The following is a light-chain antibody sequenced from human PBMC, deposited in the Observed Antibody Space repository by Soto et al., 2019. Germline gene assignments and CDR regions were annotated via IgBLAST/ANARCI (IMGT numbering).Light chain of an antibody. CDR3: LQDYNLPIT. V-gene: IGKV3D-7*01. J-gene: IGKJ5*01. CDR2: GAS. Sequence: EVVLTQSPATLSLSPGEGATLSCRASQSISSSYLSWYQQKPGQAPRLLIYGASPRATGIPARFSGSGRGSGTDFTLTISSLQPEDFAVYYCLQDYNLPITFGQGTRLEIK. CDR1: QSISSSY.